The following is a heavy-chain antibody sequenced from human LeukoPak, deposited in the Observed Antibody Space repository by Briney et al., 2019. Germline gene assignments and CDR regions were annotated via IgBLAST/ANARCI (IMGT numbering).Heavy chain of an antibody. Sequence: ASVKVSCKASGYTFTGYYMHWVRQAPGQGLEWMGWINPNSGGTNYAQKFQGRVTMTRDTSISTAYMELSSLRSEDTAVYYCAREEVYCSSTSCYFPWGQGTLVTVSS. V-gene: IGHV1-2*02. CDR2: INPNSGGT. J-gene: IGHJ5*02. CDR1: GYTFTGYY. D-gene: IGHD2-2*01. CDR3: AREEVYCSSTSCYFP.